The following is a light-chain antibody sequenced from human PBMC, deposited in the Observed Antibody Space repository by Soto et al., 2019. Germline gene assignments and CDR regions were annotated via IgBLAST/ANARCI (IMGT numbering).Light chain of an antibody. CDR1: SSDVGSYNL. J-gene: IGLJ3*02. Sequence: QSALTQPASVSGSPGQSITISCTATSSDVGSYNLVSWYQHHPGKAPKLMIYEDTKRPSGVSNRFSGSKSGNTASLTISGLQAEDEADYYCCSYAGSNTGVFGGGTKVTVL. CDR3: CSYAGSNTGV. CDR2: EDT. V-gene: IGLV2-23*01.